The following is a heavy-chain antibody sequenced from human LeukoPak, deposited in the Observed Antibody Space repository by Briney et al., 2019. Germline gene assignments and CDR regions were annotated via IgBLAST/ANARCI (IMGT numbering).Heavy chain of an antibody. CDR3: AKERGRGSYFPLDY. D-gene: IGHD1-26*01. V-gene: IGHV3-30-3*01. Sequence: GRSLRLSCAASGFTFSSYAMHWVRQAPGKGLEWVAVISYDGSNKYYADSVKGRFTISRDNSKNTLYLQMNSLRAEDTAVYYCAKERGRGSYFPLDYWGQGTLVTVSS. CDR1: GFTFSSYA. J-gene: IGHJ4*02. CDR2: ISYDGSNK.